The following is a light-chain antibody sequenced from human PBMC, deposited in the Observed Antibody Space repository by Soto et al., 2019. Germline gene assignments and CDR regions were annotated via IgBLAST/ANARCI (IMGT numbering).Light chain of an antibody. CDR2: QVS. CDR1: SSDIGAYNS. Sequence: QSVLTQPASVSGSPGQSITISCTGTSSDIGAYNSVSWYQHHPGKAPKLIVFQVSFRPSAVSDRFSGSKSDNTASLTISGLQTEDEADYYCLSYTASSPFGFGTGTKVTVL. J-gene: IGLJ1*01. V-gene: IGLV2-14*01. CDR3: LSYTASSPFG.